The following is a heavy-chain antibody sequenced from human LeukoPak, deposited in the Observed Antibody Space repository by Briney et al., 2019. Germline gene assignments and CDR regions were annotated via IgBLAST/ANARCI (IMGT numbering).Heavy chain of an antibody. V-gene: IGHV4-59*01. CDR3: ARDSGPTYYDFWSGYRDAFDI. D-gene: IGHD3-3*01. J-gene: IGHJ3*02. CDR2: IYYSGST. Sequence: SETLSLTCTVSGGSISSYYWSWIRQPPGKGLEWIGYIYYSGSTNYNPSLKSRVTISVDTSKNQFSLKLSSVTAADTAVYYCARDSGPTYYDFWSGYRDAFDIWGQGTMVTVSS. CDR1: GGSISSYY.